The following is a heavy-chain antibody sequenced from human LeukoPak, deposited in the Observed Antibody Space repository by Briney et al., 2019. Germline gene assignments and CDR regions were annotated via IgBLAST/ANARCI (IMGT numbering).Heavy chain of an antibody. CDR2: IYHSGST. V-gene: IGHV4-30-2*01. J-gene: IGHJ5*02. CDR1: GGSISSGGYY. Sequence: PSETLSLTCTVSGGSISSGGYYWSWIRQPPGKGLEWIGYIYHSGSTYYNPSLKSRVTISVDRSKNQFSLKLSSVTAADTAVYYCARDVAYGSGSYHYWFDPWGQGTLVTVSS. D-gene: IGHD3-10*01. CDR3: ARDVAYGSGSYHYWFDP.